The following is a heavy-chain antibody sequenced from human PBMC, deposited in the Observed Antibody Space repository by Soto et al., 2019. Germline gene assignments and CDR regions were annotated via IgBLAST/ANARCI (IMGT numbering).Heavy chain of an antibody. V-gene: IGHV3-7*01. CDR2: IKQDGSEK. CDR3: ARATSVDAY. Sequence: EVQLVESGGDLVQPGGSLRLSCAASGFAFSGYWMSWVRQAPGKGLEGVANIKQDGSEKYYFDSVKGRFTISRDNAQNSLYLQMNSLRVEDTAVYYSARATSVDAYWGQGTLVTVSS. J-gene: IGHJ4*02. D-gene: IGHD1-26*01. CDR1: GFAFSGYW.